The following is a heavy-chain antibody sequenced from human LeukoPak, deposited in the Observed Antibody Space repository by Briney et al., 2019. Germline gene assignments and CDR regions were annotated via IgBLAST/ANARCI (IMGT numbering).Heavy chain of an antibody. J-gene: IGHJ6*02. CDR3: ARDLGDYARFYYYYGMDV. V-gene: IGHV3-21*01. CDR1: GFTFSSYS. CDR2: ISSSSSYI. D-gene: IGHD4-17*01. Sequence: PGGSLRLSCAASGFTFSSYSMNWVRQAPGKGLEWVSSISSSSSYIYYADSVKGRFTISRDNAKNSLYLQMNSLRAEDTAVYYCARDLGDYARFYYYYGMDVWGQGTTVTVSS.